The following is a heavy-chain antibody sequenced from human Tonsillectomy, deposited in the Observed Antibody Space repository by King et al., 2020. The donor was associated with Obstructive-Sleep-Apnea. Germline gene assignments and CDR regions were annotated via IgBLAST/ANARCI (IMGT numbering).Heavy chain of an antibody. CDR2: INPNSGGT. D-gene: IGHD5-18*01. CDR1: GYTFTGYY. Sequence: QLVQSGAEVKKPGASVKVSCKASGYTFTGYYMHWVRQAPGQGLEWMGWINPNSGGTNYAQKFQGWVTMTRDTSISTAYMKLRRLRSDDTAVYYCARADSRISLELGYPLGGMDVWGQGTTVTVSS. J-gene: IGHJ6*02. CDR3: ARADSRISLELGYPLGGMDV. V-gene: IGHV1-2*04.